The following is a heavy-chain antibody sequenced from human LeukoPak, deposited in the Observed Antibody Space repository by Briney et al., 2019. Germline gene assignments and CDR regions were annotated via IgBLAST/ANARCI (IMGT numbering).Heavy chain of an antibody. CDR2: IYYSGST. J-gene: IGHJ5*02. D-gene: IGHD6-19*01. CDR1: GGSISSYY. V-gene: IGHV4-59*08. Sequence: RSETLSLTCAVSGGSISSYYWSWIRQPPGKGLEWIGYIYYSGSTNYNPSLKSRVTISVDTSKNQFSLKLSSVTAADTAVYYCARQEWLEQWFDPWGQGTLVTVSS. CDR3: ARQEWLEQWFDP.